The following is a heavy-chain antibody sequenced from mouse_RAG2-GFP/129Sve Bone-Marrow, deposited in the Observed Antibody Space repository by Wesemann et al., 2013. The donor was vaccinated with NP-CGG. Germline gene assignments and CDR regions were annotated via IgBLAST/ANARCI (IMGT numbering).Heavy chain of an antibody. V-gene: IGHV1-54*03. CDR2: INPGSGGT. CDR3: ARFYFY. D-gene: IGHD2-1*01. Sequence: KQRPGQGLEWIGVINPGSGGTNYNEKFKGKATLTADKSSSTAYMQLSSLTSDDSAVYFCARFYFYWGQGTSVTVSS. J-gene: IGHJ4*01.